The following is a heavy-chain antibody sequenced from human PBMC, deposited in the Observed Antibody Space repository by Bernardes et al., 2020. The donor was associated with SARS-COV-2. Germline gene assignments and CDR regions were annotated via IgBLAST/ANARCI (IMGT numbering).Heavy chain of an antibody. CDR1: GFTFSNAW. CDR3: TTGAEIYYDSSGFSYYFDF. V-gene: IGHV3-15*07. CDR2: IKRKTDGGTT. D-gene: IGHD3-22*01. J-gene: IGHJ4*02. Sequence: GGFRRLSVAASGFTFSNAWMNWVRQAPGKGLEWVGHIKRKTDGGTTDYAAPVKGRFTISGDDSKNTMYLQMNSLKTEDTAVYYCTTGAEIYYDSSGFSYYFDFWGQGTLVTVSS.